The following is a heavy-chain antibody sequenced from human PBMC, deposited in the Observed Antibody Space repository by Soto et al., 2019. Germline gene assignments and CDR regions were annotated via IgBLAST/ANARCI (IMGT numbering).Heavy chain of an antibody. CDR3: ARTSKARSGVFDY. CDR2: IYYSGST. D-gene: IGHD6-6*01. CDR1: GGSISSYY. V-gene: IGHV4-59*01. Sequence: QVQLQESGPGLVKPSETLSLTCTVSGGSISSYYWSWIRQPPGKGLEWIGYIYYSGSTNYSPSLMSRVTISVDTSKNQFSLKLSSVTAADTAVYYCARTSKARSGVFDYWGQGTLVTVSS. J-gene: IGHJ4*02.